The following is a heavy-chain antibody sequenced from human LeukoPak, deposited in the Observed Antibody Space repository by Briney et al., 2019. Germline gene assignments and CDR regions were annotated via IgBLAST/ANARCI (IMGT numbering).Heavy chain of an antibody. CDR1: GFXFSSYE. CDR2: ISSSGSTT. J-gene: IGHJ3*02. CDR3: ARTSKYSFDI. Sequence: GGSLRLSCAASGFXFSSYEVNWVRQAPGTGLEWVSYISSSGSTTYYADSVKGRFTISRDNAKNSLYLPMNSLRAEDTAVYYCARTSKYSFDIWGQGTMVTVSS. V-gene: IGHV3-48*03. D-gene: IGHD2/OR15-2a*01.